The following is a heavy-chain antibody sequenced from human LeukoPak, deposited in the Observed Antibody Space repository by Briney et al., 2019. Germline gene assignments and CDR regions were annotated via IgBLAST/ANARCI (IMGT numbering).Heavy chain of an antibody. CDR2: ISYDGSNK. CDR1: GFTFSSYA. J-gene: IGHJ3*02. D-gene: IGHD3-22*01. CDR3: ARVITMIVVDDAFDI. V-gene: IGHV3-30*01. Sequence: PGGSLRLSCAASGFTFSSYAMHWVRQAPGKGLEWVAVISYDGSNKYYADSVKGRFTISRDNSKNTLYLQMNSLRAEDTAVYYCARVITMIVVDDAFDIWGQGTMVTVSS.